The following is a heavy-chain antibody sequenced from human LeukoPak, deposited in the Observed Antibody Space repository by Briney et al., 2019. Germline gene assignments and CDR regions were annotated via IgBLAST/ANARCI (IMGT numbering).Heavy chain of an antibody. Sequence: AGGSLRLSCAASGFTFGSYAMTWVRQAPGKGLEWVSGIGAGDGGAYYTDSVKGRFTLSRDNSKNTLFLQMDSLRAEDTAVYYCAKAPSSGYYYFDYWGQGTLVTVSS. CDR2: IGAGDGGA. J-gene: IGHJ4*02. CDR3: AKAPSSGYYYFDY. CDR1: GFTFGSYA. V-gene: IGHV3-23*01. D-gene: IGHD3-22*01.